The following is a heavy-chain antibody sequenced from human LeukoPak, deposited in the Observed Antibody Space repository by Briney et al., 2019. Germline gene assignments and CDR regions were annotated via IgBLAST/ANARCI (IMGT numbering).Heavy chain of an antibody. CDR1: GGSISSYY. J-gene: IGHJ4*02. V-gene: IGHV4-59*12. Sequence: SETLSLTCTVSGGSISSYYWSWIRQPPGKGLEWIGYIYYSGSTYYNPSLKSRVTISVDTSKNQFSLKLSSVTAADTAVYYCAREGRGDSSGYYYEDYWGQGTLVTVSS. D-gene: IGHD3-22*01. CDR2: IYYSGST. CDR3: AREGRGDSSGYYYEDY.